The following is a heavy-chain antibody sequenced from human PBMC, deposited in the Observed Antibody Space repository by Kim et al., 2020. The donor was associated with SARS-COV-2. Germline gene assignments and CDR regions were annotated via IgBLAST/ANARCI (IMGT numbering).Heavy chain of an antibody. D-gene: IGHD3-22*01. CDR1: GFTFSSYA. Sequence: GGSLRLSCAASGFTFSSYAMSWVRQAPGKGLEWVSAISGSGGSTYYADSVKGRFTISRDNSKNTLYLQMNSLRAEDTAVYYCAKAFNYYDSSGGWYFDLWGRGTLVTVSS. V-gene: IGHV3-23*01. CDR3: AKAFNYYDSSGGWYFDL. J-gene: IGHJ2*01. CDR2: ISGSGGST.